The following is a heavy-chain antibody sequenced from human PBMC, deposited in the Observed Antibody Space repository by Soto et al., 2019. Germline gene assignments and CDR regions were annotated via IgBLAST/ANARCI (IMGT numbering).Heavy chain of an antibody. D-gene: IGHD1-26*01. CDR3: ARDGVGATTYFGYFDY. Sequence: QVQLVESGGGVVQPGRSLRLSCAASGFTFSGYGMHWVRQAPGKGLEWVAVIRYDGSNTYYADSVKGRFTISRDNPKNTLYLKMNSLRAEDTAVYYCARDGVGATTYFGYFDYWGQGTLVTVS. V-gene: IGHV3-33*01. CDR2: IRYDGSNT. J-gene: IGHJ4*02. CDR1: GFTFSGYG.